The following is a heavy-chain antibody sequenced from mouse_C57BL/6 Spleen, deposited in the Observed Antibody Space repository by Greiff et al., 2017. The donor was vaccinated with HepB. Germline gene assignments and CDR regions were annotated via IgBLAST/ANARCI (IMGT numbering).Heavy chain of an antibody. Sequence: EVKVEESGPGLVKPSQSLSLTCSVTGYSITSGYYWNWIRQFPGNKLEWMGYISYDGSNNYNPSLKNRISITRDTSKNQFFLKLNSVTTEDTATYYCAGGLGAMDYWGQGTSVTVSS. CDR2: ISYDGSN. J-gene: IGHJ4*01. CDR1: GYSITSGYY. V-gene: IGHV3-6*01. D-gene: IGHD2-2*01. CDR3: AGGLGAMDY.